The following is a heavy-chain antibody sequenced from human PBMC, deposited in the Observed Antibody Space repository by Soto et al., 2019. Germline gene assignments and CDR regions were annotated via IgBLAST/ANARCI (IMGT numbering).Heavy chain of an antibody. CDR1: GGSFSGYY. CDR3: ARGPRGSGFYYYYYGMDV. CDR2: INHSGST. D-gene: IGHD3-16*01. Sequence: PSETLSLTCAVYGGSFSGYYWSWIRQPPGKGLEWSGEINHSGSTNYNPSLKSRVTISVDTSKNQFSLKLSSVTAADTAVYYCARGPRGSGFYYYYYGMDVWGQGTTVTVSS. J-gene: IGHJ6*02. V-gene: IGHV4-34*01.